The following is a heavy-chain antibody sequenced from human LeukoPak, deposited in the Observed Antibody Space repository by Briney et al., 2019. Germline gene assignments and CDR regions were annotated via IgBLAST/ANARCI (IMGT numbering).Heavy chain of an antibody. CDR1: GFTVSSNY. CDR3: ARVPNWNDDDY. V-gene: IGHV3-53*01. Sequence: GGSLRLSCAASGFTVSSNYMSWVRQAPGKGLEWVSVIYSGGSTYYADSVKGRFTISRDNSKNTLYLQMNSLRAEDTAVYYCARVPNWNDDDYWGQGTLVTVSS. D-gene: IGHD1-1*01. J-gene: IGHJ4*02. CDR2: IYSGGST.